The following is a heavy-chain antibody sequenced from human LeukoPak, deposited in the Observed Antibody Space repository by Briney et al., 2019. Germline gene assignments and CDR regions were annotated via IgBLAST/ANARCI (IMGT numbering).Heavy chain of an antibody. CDR1: GGSISSYY. Sequence: ESSETLSLTCTASGGSISSYYWSWIRQPPGKGLEWIGYIYYSGSTNYNPSLKSRVTISVDTSKNQFSLKLSSVTAADTAVYYCARGGAFDYWGQGTLVTVSS. CDR3: ARGGAFDY. V-gene: IGHV4-59*01. CDR2: IYYSGST. J-gene: IGHJ4*02.